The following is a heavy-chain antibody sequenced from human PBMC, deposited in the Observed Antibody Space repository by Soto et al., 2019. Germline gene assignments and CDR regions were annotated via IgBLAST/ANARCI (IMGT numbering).Heavy chain of an antibody. CDR2: ISYDGSNI. V-gene: IGHV3-30-3*01. D-gene: IGHD3-10*01. CDR3: ARGLLRGGYYGMDV. J-gene: IGHJ6*02. CDR1: GFTFRSYD. Sequence: QVQLVESGGGVVQPGTSLRLSCAASGFTFRSYDMYWVRQGPGKGLEWVALISYDGSNIYYADSVKGRITISRDNFKKTVYLQMNSLRVEDTAVYYCARGLLRGGYYGMDVWGQGTTVTVSS.